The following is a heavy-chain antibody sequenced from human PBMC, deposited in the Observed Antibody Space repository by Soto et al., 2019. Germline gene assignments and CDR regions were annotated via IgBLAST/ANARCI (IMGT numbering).Heavy chain of an antibody. J-gene: IGHJ6*02. CDR2: IYPGDSDS. D-gene: IGHD5-12*01. CDR1: GYSLTTSW. CDR3: ARSGYSSHGMDV. Sequence: GESLKISCKGSGYSLTTSWIGWVRQMPGKGLEWMGIIYPGDSDSSYSPSFQGQVTISADKSTGTAYLQWSSLKASDTAMYYCARSGYSSHGMDVWGQGTTVTVSS. V-gene: IGHV5-51*01.